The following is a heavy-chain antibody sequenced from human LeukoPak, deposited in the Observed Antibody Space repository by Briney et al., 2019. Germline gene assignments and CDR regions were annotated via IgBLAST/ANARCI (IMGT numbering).Heavy chain of an antibody. Sequence: ASVKVSCKASGYSFTSYGISWVRQAPGQGLEWMRWISADNGNTNYAQKLQGRVTMTTDTSTSTAYMELRSLRSDDTAMYYCARSDTAYSSTWYPYWGQGTLVTVSS. CDR1: GYSFTSYG. V-gene: IGHV1-18*01. J-gene: IGHJ4*02. CDR2: ISADNGNT. D-gene: IGHD6-13*01. CDR3: ARSDTAYSSTWYPY.